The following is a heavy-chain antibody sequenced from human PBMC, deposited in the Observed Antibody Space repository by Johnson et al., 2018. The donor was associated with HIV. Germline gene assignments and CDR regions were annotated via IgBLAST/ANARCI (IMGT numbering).Heavy chain of an antibody. V-gene: IGHV3-30*03. J-gene: IGHJ3*02. CDR1: GLSFSNFG. CDR3: ARDPRLGELKIDRRGYAFDI. D-gene: IGHD3-16*01. Sequence: QVKLVESGGGVVQPGKSLTLSCVVSGLSFSNFGIHWVRQAPGKGPEWVAVISFDGNLKKYADSVKGRFTISRDNSKNTLYLQMNSLRAEDTAVYYCARDPRLGELKIDRRGYAFDIWGQGTMVTVSS. CDR2: ISFDGNLK.